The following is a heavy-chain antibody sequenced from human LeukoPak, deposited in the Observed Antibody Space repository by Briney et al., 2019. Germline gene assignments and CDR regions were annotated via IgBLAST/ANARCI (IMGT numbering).Heavy chain of an antibody. CDR3: SRGNLFDY. CDR2: IRSKAYGGTT. D-gene: IGHD1-7*01. J-gene: IGHJ4*02. Sequence: GGSLRLSCAASGFTFSSYSMNWVRQAPGKGLEWVGFIRSKAYGGTTDYAASMKGRFTISRDDSKNIAYLQMNSLKTEDTAVYYCSRGNLFDYWGQGTLVTVSS. V-gene: IGHV3-49*04. CDR1: GFTFSSYS.